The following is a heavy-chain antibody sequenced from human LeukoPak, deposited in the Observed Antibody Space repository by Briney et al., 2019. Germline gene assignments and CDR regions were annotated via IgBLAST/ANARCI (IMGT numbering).Heavy chain of an antibody. CDR2: IWYDGSVT. Sequence: PGGSLRLSCAASGFSFNGYCMHWVRQAPGKGLEWVAFIWYDGSVTYDEASVEGRFTISRDNSKSTLYLKMDSLRAEDTAVYYCARHGSGRNNFDPLDHWGQGTLVTVSS. V-gene: IGHV3-33*01. CDR3: ARHGSGRNNFDPLDH. D-gene: IGHD1-26*01. J-gene: IGHJ4*02. CDR1: GFSFNGYC.